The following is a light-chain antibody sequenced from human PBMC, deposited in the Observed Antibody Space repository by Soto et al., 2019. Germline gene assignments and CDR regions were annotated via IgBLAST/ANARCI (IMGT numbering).Light chain of an antibody. Sequence: SYELTQPPSVSVAPEKTATITCGGNNIGNKRVHWYRQKPGQAPVLLIYYDSDRPSEIPERFSGSNSENTATLTISRVEAGEEADYYCQVWDIMTDNYVFGSGTKLTVL. CDR2: YDS. CDR1: NIGNKR. CDR3: QVWDIMTDNYV. V-gene: IGLV3-21*04. J-gene: IGLJ1*01.